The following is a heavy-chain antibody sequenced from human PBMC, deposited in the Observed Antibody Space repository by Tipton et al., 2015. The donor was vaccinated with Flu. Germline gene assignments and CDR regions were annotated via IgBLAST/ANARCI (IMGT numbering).Heavy chain of an antibody. CDR1: GFIFRDYY. J-gene: IGHJ4*02. V-gene: IGHV3-11*01. CDR3: ARTHSSGYYVHFDN. Sequence: LRLSCAASGFIFRDYYMSWIRQAPGKGLEWISYISPSGTLISYAESVRGRFTISRDKASDSVFLQMTSLRVDDTAVYFCARTHSSGYYVHFDNWGQGTLVNVSS. CDR2: ISPSGTLI. D-gene: IGHD5-12*01.